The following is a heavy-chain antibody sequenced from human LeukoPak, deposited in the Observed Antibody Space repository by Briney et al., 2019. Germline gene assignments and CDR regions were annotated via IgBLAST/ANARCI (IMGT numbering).Heavy chain of an antibody. CDR2: ISYDGSNE. V-gene: IGHV3-30*04. J-gene: IGHJ3*02. D-gene: IGHD3-22*01. CDR1: GFTFSSYV. CDR3: VRDHHRRLYDSQARDTFDI. Sequence: GGSLRLSCAASGFTFSSYVMHWVRQAPGKGLEWVAIISYDGSNEYYADSVKGRFSISRDNAQNSLYLQMNSLRAEDTAVYYCVRDHHRRLYDSQARDTFDIWGQGTMVTVSS.